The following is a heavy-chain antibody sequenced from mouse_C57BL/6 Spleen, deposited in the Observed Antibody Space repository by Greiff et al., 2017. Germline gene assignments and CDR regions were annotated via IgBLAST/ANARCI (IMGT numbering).Heavy chain of an antibody. CDR3: ARVGHSNYFDY. CDR1: GYSITSGYY. Sequence: EVKLMESGPGLVKPSQSLSLSCPVTGYSITSGYYWNWIRQFPGNKLEWMGYISYDGSNNYNPSLKNRISITRDTSKNQFFLKLNSVTTEDTATYYCARVGHSNYFDYWGQGTTLTVSS. V-gene: IGHV3-6*01. J-gene: IGHJ2*01. CDR2: ISYDGSN. D-gene: IGHD2-5*01.